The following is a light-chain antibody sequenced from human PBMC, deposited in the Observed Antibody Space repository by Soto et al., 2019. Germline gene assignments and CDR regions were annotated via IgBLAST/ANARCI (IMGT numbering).Light chain of an antibody. V-gene: IGKV3-11*01. CDR2: DAS. J-gene: IGKJ4*01. CDR3: QQRSNWVLT. CDR1: QSVSSY. Sequence: EIVLTQSPATLSLSPGERATLSCRASQSVSSYLAWYQQKPGQAPRLLIYDASNRATGIPARFSGSGSGTDFTLTISSLEPEDFAVYYCQQRSNWVLTFG.